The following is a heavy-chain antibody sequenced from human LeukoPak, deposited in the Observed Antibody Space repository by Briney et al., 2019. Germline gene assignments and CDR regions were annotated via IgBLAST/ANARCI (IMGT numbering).Heavy chain of an antibody. V-gene: IGHV1-69*05. J-gene: IGHJ6*03. CDR1: GGTFSSYA. CDR2: IIPIFGTA. Sequence: SVKVSCKASGGTFSSYAISWVRQAPGQGLEWMGGIIPIFGTANYAQKFQGRVTITTDESTSPAYMELSSLRSEDTAVYYCARVAVASCSSTSCYSRGDYYYYYYMDVWGKGTTVTVSS. CDR3: ARVAVASCSSTSCYSRGDYYYYYYMDV. D-gene: IGHD2-2*02.